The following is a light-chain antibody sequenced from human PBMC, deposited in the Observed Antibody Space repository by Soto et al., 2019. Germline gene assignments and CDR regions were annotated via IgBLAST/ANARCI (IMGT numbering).Light chain of an antibody. CDR2: STS. J-gene: IGKJ1*01. Sequence: AIQLTQSPSSLSASVGDRVTITCRASRDIRNDLGWYQQKPGKPPKLLIFSTSSLQTGVPSRFSGSRSGTDFTLTISSLQPEDFATYYCLQDHTYPRTFGQGTKVEIQ. CDR3: LQDHTYPRT. V-gene: IGKV1-6*02. CDR1: RDIRND.